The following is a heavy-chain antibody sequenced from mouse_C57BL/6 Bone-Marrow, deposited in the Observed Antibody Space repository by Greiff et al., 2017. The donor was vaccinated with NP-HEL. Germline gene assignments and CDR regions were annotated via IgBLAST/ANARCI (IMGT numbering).Heavy chain of an antibody. J-gene: IGHJ1*03. CDR3: TSYGSSYGYFDV. V-gene: IGHV1-15*01. D-gene: IGHD1-1*01. CDR2: IDPETGGT. Sequence: VQLQESGAELVRPGASVTLSCKASGYTFTDYEMHWVKQTPVHGLEWIGAIDPETGGTAYNQKFKGKAILTADKSSSTAYMELRSLTSEDSAVYYCTSYGSSYGYFDVWGTGTTVTVSS. CDR1: GYTFTDYE.